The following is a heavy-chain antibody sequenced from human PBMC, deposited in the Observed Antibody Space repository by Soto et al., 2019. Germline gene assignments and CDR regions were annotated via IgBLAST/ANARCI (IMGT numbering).Heavy chain of an antibody. CDR1: GGSISSGGYS. CDR3: ARGGDYGAIDY. Sequence: SETLSLTCAVSGGSISSGGYSWSWIRQPPGKGLEWIGYIYHSGSTYYNPSLKSRVTISVDRSKNQFSLKLSSVTAADTALYYCARGGDYGAIDYWGQGTLVTVSS. D-gene: IGHD4-17*01. J-gene: IGHJ4*02. CDR2: IYHSGST. V-gene: IGHV4-30-2*01.